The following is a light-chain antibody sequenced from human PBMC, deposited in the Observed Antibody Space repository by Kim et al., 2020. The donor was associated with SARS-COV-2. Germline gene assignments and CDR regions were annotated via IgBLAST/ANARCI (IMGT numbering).Light chain of an antibody. J-gene: IGLJ1*01. V-gene: IGLV2-23*02. Sequence: PSFTIFCTGISGDVGRYNRVSWYEQRPGKAPILLVDGVRRRPSGGSTRFAGSKSGNKASLTISGLQAEDEADYYCCSYAGATNYVFGTGTKVTVL. CDR2: GVR. CDR1: SGDVGRYNR. CDR3: CSYAGATNYV.